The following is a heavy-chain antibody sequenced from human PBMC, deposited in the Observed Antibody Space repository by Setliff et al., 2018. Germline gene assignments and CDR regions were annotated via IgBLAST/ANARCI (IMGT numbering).Heavy chain of an antibody. CDR3: ARAQSWSGGPYYFDN. D-gene: IGHD3-3*01. CDR2: MNPNSGNT. Sequence: EASVKVSCKASGYTFTSYDINWVRQATGQGLEWMGWMNPNSGNTGYAQKFQGRVTMTRNTSISTAYMDLSSLRFEDMAVYYCARAQSWSGGPYYFDNWGQGTLVTVSS. V-gene: IGHV1-8*02. J-gene: IGHJ4*02. CDR1: GYTFTSYD.